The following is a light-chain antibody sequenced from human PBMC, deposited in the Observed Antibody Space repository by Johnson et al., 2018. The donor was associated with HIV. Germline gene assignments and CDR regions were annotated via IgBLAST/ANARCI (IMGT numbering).Light chain of an antibody. CDR1: SSNIGNNY. CDR3: GTWDSSLSALYV. CDR2: ENN. Sequence: QSILTQPPSVSAAPGQKVTISCSGSSSNIGNNYVSWYQQLPGTAPKLLIYENNKRPSGIPDRFSGSKSGTSATLGITGLQTGDEADYYCGTWDSSLSALYVLGTWTKVTVL. V-gene: IGLV1-51*02. J-gene: IGLJ1*01.